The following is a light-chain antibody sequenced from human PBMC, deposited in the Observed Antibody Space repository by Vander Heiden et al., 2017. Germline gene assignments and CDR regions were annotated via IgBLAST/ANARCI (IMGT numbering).Light chain of an antibody. J-gene: IGKJ5*01. CDR1: QGVSAS. CDR2: DTS. V-gene: IGKV3-11*01. CDR3: HQRSNWPPT. Sequence: IVLTQSPATLSLSPGERATLSCRASQGVSASLGWYQQKAGPTPRILIYDTSYRATGIPATFSSSRSGTNLTLTISSLEPEDSAVYYCHQRSNWPPTFGLGTRLEIE.